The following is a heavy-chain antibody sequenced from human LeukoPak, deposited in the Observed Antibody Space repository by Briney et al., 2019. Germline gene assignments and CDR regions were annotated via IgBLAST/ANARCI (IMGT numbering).Heavy chain of an antibody. V-gene: IGHV4-4*07. CDR3: ARDFWVVGANHYYHYMDV. Sequence: SETLSLTCTVSGGSISSYYWSWIRQPAGKGLEWIGRIYTSGSTNYNPSLKSRVTMSVDTSKNQFSLKLSSVTAADTAVYYCARDFWVVGANHYYHYMDVWGKGTTVTVSS. CDR2: IYTSGST. D-gene: IGHD1-26*01. J-gene: IGHJ6*03. CDR1: GGSISSYY.